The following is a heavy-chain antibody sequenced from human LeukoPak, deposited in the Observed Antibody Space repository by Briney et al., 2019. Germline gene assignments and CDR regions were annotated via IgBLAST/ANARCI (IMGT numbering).Heavy chain of an antibody. J-gene: IGHJ4*02. CDR1: GFTFGSYA. D-gene: IGHD2-2*01. CDR2: IAHDETNR. Sequence: GWSLTLSCAASGFTFGSYAMHWVRQAPGKGLEGVAVIAHDETNRFYADSVKGRFTISRDNSINTLYLQMNSLRPEDTAVYFCARDLLPGAPDYFDYWGQGTLVTVSS. V-gene: IGHV3-30*04. CDR3: ARDLLPGAPDYFDY.